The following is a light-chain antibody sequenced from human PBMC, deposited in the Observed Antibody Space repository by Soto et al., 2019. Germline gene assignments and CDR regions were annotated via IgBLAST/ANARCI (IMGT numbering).Light chain of an antibody. Sequence: EIVMTQSPATLSVSPGERATLSCRASQSVSSNLAWYHQKPGQAPRLLIYGASTRATGIPARFSGSWSGTDFTLTISSLQSEDFAVYDCQQYNNWPQWTFGQGTKVDIK. J-gene: IGKJ1*01. CDR2: GAS. V-gene: IGKV3-15*01. CDR1: QSVSSN. CDR3: QQYNNWPQWT.